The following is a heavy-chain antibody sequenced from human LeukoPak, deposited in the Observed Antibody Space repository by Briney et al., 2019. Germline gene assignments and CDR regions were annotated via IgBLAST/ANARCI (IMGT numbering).Heavy chain of an antibody. Sequence: GGSLRLSCAASGFTFSFYWMHWVRQAPGKGLVWVSHINTDGSSTTYADSVKGRFTISRDNTKNTLYLQMNSLRAEDTAVYYCARGTGDILTGYPDSWGQGTLVTVSS. CDR2: INTDGSST. CDR1: GFTFSFYW. J-gene: IGHJ4*02. CDR3: ARGTGDILTGYPDS. D-gene: IGHD3-9*01. V-gene: IGHV3-74*01.